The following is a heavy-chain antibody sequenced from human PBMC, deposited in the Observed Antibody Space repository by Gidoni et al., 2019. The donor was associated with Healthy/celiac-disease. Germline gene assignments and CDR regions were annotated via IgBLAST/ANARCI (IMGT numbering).Heavy chain of an antibody. CDR3: ARESGGSGSYRDAFDI. J-gene: IGHJ3*02. V-gene: IGHV4-38-2*02. D-gene: IGHD1-26*01. Sequence: QVQLQESGPGLVKPSETLSLTCTVSGYSISSGYYWGWIRQPPGKGLEWIGSIYHSGSTYYNPSLKSRVTISVDTSKNQFSLKLSSVTAADTAVYYCARESGGSGSYRDAFDIWGQGTMVTVSS. CDR1: GYSISSGYY. CDR2: IYHSGST.